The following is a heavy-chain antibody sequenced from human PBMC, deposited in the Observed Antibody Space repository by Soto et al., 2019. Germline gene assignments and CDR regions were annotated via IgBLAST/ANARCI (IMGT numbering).Heavy chain of an antibody. CDR3: AKPSRPVYYYDSSDAFDI. D-gene: IGHD3-22*01. Sequence: QVQLVESGGGVVQPGRSLRLSCAASGFTFSSYGMHWVRQAPGKGLEWVAVISYDGSNKYYADSVKGRFTISRDNSKNTLYLQMNSLRAEDTAVCYCAKPSRPVYYYDSSDAFDIWGQGTMVTVSS. V-gene: IGHV3-30*18. CDR1: GFTFSSYG. J-gene: IGHJ3*02. CDR2: ISYDGSNK.